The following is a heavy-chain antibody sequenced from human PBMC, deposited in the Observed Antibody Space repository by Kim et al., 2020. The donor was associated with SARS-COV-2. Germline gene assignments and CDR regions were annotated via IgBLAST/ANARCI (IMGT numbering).Heavy chain of an antibody. D-gene: IGHD1-26*01. CDR3: ARVGVAGRYFDP. CDR1: GFSFSAYG. J-gene: IGHJ2*01. V-gene: IGHV3-64*02. CDR2: ISGTGMWT. Sequence: GGSLRLSCAASGFSFSAYGIHWVRQAPGKGLQYVSAISGTGMWTYYAESVKGRFTISRDNSNNRLYLQMGSLRAEDMAVYYCARVGVAGRYFDPWGRGTL.